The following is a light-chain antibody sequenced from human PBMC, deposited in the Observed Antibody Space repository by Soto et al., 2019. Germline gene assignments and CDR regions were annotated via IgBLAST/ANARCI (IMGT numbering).Light chain of an antibody. J-gene: IGKJ4*01. V-gene: IGKV3-20*01. Sequence: EIVVTQSPDTLSFSPGDISTLSCRASQSLSSSYLAWYQQKPGQAPRLLIYGASSRATGIPDRFSGSGSGTDFTLTISRLEPEDFAVYYCQQYGSSPALTFGGGTKVEIE. CDR2: GAS. CDR3: QQYGSSPALT. CDR1: QSLSSSY.